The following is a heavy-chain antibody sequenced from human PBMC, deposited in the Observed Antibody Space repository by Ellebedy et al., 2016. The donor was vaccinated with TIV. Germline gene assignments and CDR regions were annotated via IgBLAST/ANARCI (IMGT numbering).Heavy chain of an antibody. CDR2: VNSDGSST. CDR1: GFTFSIHW. CDR3: ARASGDMVLDY. D-gene: IGHD3-10*01. V-gene: IGHV3-74*01. Sequence: GGSLRLSCAASGFTFSIHWMSWVRQAPGKGLVWVSRVNSDGSSTTYADSVKGRFTISRDNSKNTLYLQMNSLRPEDTAVYYCARASGDMVLDYWGQGTLVTVSS. J-gene: IGHJ4*02.